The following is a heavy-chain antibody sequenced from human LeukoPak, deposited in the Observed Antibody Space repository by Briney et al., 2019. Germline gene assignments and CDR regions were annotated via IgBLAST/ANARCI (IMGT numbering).Heavy chain of an antibody. CDR2: FDPEDGET. V-gene: IGHV1-24*01. D-gene: IGHD3-9*01. J-gene: IGHJ3*02. CDR3: ATDSRSPRYDILTGFDAFDI. Sequence: ASVKVSCKVSGYTLTELSMHWVRQAPGKGLEWMGGFDPEDGETIYAQKFQGRVTMTEDTSTDTAYMELSSLSSEDTAVYYCATDSRSPRYDILTGFDAFDIWGQGTMVTVSS. CDR1: GYTLTELS.